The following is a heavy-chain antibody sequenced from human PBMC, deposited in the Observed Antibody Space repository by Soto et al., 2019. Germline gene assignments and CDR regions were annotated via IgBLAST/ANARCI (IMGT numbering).Heavy chain of an antibody. CDR1: GFSFSSYD. CDR3: ARGGYSYGYLSYGMDV. J-gene: IGHJ6*02. CDR2: IDTAGDT. V-gene: IGHV3-13*01. D-gene: IGHD5-18*01. Sequence: HPGGSLRLSCAASGFSFSSYDMHWVRQTTGKGLEWVSAIDTAGDTYYSGSVKGRFTISRENAKHSLYLQLNSLRAGDTAVYYCARGGYSYGYLSYGMDVWGQGTTVTVSS.